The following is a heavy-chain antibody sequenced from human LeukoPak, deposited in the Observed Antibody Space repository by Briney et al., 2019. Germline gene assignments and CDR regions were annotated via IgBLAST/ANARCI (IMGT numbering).Heavy chain of an antibody. D-gene: IGHD6-6*01. Sequence: PGGSLRLSCAASGFTFSSYAMHWVRQAPGKGLEWVAVISYDGSNKYYADSVKGRFTISRDNSKNTLYLQMNSLRAEDTAVYYCARDYSSSSLSNWGQGTLVTVSS. CDR3: ARDYSSSSLSN. CDR1: GFTFSSYA. V-gene: IGHV3-30*04. CDR2: ISYDGSNK. J-gene: IGHJ4*02.